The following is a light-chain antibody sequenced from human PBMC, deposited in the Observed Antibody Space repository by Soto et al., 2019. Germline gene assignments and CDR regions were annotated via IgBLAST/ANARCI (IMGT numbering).Light chain of an antibody. CDR2: AAS. J-gene: IGKJ1*01. Sequence: ALRMTQSPSSLSASTGDRVTITCRASQGISSYLSWYQQKPGKAPKLLIYAASTLQSGVPSRFSGSGSGTYFTLTISCLQSEDFATYYCQQYYSYPRTFGQGTKVEIK. CDR3: QQYYSYPRT. CDR1: QGISSY. V-gene: IGKV1-8*01.